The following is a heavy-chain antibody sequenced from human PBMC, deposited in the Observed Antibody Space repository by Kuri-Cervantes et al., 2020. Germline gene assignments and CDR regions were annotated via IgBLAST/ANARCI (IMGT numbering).Heavy chain of an antibody. V-gene: IGHV4-59*12. Sequence: GSLRLSCTVSGGSISSYYWSWIRQPPGKGLEWIGYIYYSGSTNYNPSLKSRVTISVDTSKNQFSLKLSSVTAADTAVYYCARDLWYSSRAQHAFDIWGQGTMVTVSS. CDR3: ARDLWYSSRAQHAFDI. CDR2: IYYSGST. J-gene: IGHJ3*02. D-gene: IGHD6-13*01. CDR1: GGSISSYY.